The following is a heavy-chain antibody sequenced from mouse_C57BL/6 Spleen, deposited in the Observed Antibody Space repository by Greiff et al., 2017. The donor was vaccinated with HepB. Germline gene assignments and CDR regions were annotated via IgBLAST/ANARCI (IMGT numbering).Heavy chain of an antibody. J-gene: IGHJ2*01. D-gene: IGHD3-2*02. V-gene: IGHV1-76*01. CDR3: ARLKLRPYPYFDY. CDR1: GYTFTDYY. Sequence: VQLQESGAELVRPGASVKLSCKASGYTFTDYYINWVKQRPGQGLEWIARIYPGSGNTYYNEKFKGKATLTAEKSSSTAYMQLSSLTSEDSAVYFCARLKLRPYPYFDYWGQGTTLTVSS. CDR2: IYPGSGNT.